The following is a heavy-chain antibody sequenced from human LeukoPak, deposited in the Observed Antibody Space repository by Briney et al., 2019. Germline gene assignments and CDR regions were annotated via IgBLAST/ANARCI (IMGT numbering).Heavy chain of an antibody. CDR3: ARRTRYYYYMDV. V-gene: IGHV4-34*01. D-gene: IGHD3/OR15-3a*01. CDR1: GGSFSGYY. CDR2: INHSGST. Sequence: SETLSLTCAVYGGSFSGYYWSWIRQPPGKGLEWIGEINHSGSTNYNPSLKSRVTISVDTSKNQFSLKLSSVTAADTAVYYCARRTRYYYYMDVWGKGTTVTVSS. J-gene: IGHJ6*03.